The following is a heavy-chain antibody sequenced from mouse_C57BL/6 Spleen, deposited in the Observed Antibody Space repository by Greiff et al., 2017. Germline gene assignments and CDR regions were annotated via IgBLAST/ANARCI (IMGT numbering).Heavy chain of an antibody. CDR1: GYAFSSSW. J-gene: IGHJ3*01. Sequence: QVQLKESGPELVKPGASVKISCKASGYAFSSSWMNWVKQRPGKGLEWIGRIYPGDGDTNYNGKFKGKATLTADKSSSTAYMQLSSLTSEDSAVYFCARDTTVEAYWGQGTLVTVSA. CDR2: IYPGDGDT. CDR3: ARDTTVEAY. V-gene: IGHV1-82*01. D-gene: IGHD1-1*01.